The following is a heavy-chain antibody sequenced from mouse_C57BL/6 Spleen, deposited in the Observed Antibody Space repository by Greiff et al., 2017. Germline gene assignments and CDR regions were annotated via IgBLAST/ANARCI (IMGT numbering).Heavy chain of an antibody. CDR2: IDPSDSYT. V-gene: IGHV1-69*01. Sequence: VQLQQPGAELVMPGASVKLSCKASGYTFTSYWMHWVKQRPGQGLEWIGEIDPSDSYTNYNQKFKGKSTLTVDKSSSTAYMQLSSLTSEDSAVYYCARSIGEGYYYVSYWGQGTTLTVSS. D-gene: IGHD1-1*01. CDR1: GYTFTSYW. CDR3: ARSIGEGYYYVSY. J-gene: IGHJ2*01.